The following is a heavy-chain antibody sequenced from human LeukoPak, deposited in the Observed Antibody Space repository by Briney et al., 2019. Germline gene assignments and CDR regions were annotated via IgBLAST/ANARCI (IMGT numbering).Heavy chain of an antibody. CDR3: ASSSYCYDSSGSRGYFDY. V-gene: IGHV3-13*01. CDR2: IGSAGDT. D-gene: IGHD3-22*01. CDR1: GFTFSSYD. J-gene: IGHJ4*02. Sequence: GGSLRLSCAASGFTFSSYDMHWVRQVTGKGLEWVSGIGSAGDTYHLDSVKGRFTISRENAKNTLYLQMNSLRAEDTAVYYCASSSYCYDSSGSRGYFDYWGQGTLVTVSS.